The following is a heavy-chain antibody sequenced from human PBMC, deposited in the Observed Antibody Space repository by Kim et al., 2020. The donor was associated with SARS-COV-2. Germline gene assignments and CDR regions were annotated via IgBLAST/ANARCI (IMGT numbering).Heavy chain of an antibody. V-gene: IGHV3-74*03. CDR3: RTVIPALSNRPMDV. J-gene: IGHJ6*02. D-gene: IGHD2-2*01. CDR2: IVSDGSST. CDR1: GFTFSSKW. Sequence: GGSLRLSCAASGFTFSSKWMLWVRQAPGKGLMSVSHIVSDGSSTKYADSVKGRFTISRDNAKNTLYLQMNSLRAEDTAVYYCRTVIPALSNRPMDVWGQGTTVTVSS.